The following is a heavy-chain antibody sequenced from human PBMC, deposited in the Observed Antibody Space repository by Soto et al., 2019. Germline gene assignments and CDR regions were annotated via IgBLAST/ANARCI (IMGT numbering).Heavy chain of an antibody. Sequence: GGSLRLSCAASGFTFSSYAMSWIRQAPGKGLEWVSAISGSGGSTYYADSVKGRFTISRDNSKNTLYLQMNSLRAEDTAVYYCAKDSKGYCSGGSCYKEYNWFDPWGQGTLVTVSS. CDR3: AKDSKGYCSGGSCYKEYNWFDP. V-gene: IGHV3-23*01. J-gene: IGHJ5*02. CDR1: GFTFSSYA. D-gene: IGHD2-15*01. CDR2: ISGSGGST.